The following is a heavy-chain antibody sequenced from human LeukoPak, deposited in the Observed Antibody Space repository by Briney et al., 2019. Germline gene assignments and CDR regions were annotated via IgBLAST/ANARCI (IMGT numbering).Heavy chain of an antibody. CDR3: AKEQTDIVVVTAIQGDFDY. CDR1: GFTFSSYA. V-gene: IGHV3-23*01. CDR2: ISGSGGST. J-gene: IGHJ4*02. Sequence: GGSLRLSCAASGFTFSSYAMSWVRQAPGKGLEWVSAISGSGGSTYYADSVKGRFTISRDNSKNTLYPQMNSLRAEDTAVYYCAKEQTDIVVVTAIQGDFDYWGQGTLVTVSS. D-gene: IGHD2-21*02.